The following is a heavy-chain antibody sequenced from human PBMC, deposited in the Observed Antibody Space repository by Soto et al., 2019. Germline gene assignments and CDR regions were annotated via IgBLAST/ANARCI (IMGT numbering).Heavy chain of an antibody. J-gene: IGHJ4*02. CDR3: ASGPIGDYTDGFDY. D-gene: IGHD4-17*01. CDR1: GGSISSGGYS. V-gene: IGHV4-30-2*01. Sequence: SKTLSLTCAVSGGSISSGGYSWSWTRQPPGKNLEWIGYIYHSGRSYYNPSLKSRVTISVDRSKNQFSLKLSSVTALYMAVYYCASGPIGDYTDGFDYWGQGTLVTVSS. CDR2: IYHSGRS.